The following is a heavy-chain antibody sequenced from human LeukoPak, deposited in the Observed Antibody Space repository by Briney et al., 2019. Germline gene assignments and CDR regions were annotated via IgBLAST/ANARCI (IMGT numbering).Heavy chain of an antibody. D-gene: IGHD2-2*01. Sequence: GGSLRLSCAASGFAFSSSWMSWVRQAPGKGLEWVAYIKQDGSETYYVDSLKGRFTVSRDNAKNSVYLQMNNLRAEDTAVYYCARRAPGYCITTSCPDTYYYYYCMDVWGKGTTVTVSS. CDR2: IKQDGSET. CDR3: ARRAPGYCITTSCPDTYYYYYCMDV. J-gene: IGHJ6*03. CDR1: GFAFSSSW. V-gene: IGHV3-7*01.